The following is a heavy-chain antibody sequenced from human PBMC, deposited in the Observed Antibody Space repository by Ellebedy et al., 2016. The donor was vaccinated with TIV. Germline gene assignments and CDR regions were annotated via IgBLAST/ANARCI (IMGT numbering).Heavy chain of an antibody. D-gene: IGHD3-10*01. J-gene: IGHJ4*02. CDR1: GGSISSSSYY. CDR3: ARTMVRKQYYFDY. V-gene: IGHV4-39*01. CDR2: IYYSGST. Sequence: SETLSLTCTVSGGSISSSSYYWGWVRQPPGKGLEWIGSIYYSGSTYYNPSLKSRVTISVDTSKNQFSLKLSSVTAADTAVYYCARTMVRKQYYFDYWGQGTLVTVSS.